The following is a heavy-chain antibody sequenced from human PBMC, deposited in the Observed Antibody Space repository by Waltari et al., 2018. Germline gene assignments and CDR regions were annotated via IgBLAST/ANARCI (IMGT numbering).Heavy chain of an antibody. CDR1: GGSISRSDYY. CDR2: IYESGST. V-gene: IGHV4-39*01. D-gene: IGHD2-21*02. CDR3: ARHLGWRQQRFFFEH. J-gene: IGHJ4*02. Sequence: QLQLQESGPGLVKPSETLSLNCAVSGGSISRSDYYWGWIRQPPGKGLEWIGRIYESGSTYYNPSLKSRLAISVDTSKNQFSLRLSSVTAADTAVYSCARHLGWRQQRFFFEHWGQGTLVTVSS.